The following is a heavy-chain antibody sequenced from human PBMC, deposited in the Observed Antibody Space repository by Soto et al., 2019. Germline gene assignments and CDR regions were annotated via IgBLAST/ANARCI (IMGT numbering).Heavy chain of an antibody. J-gene: IGHJ4*02. V-gene: IGHV3-30*18. CDR3: AKSSGYDYYYFDY. CDR1: GFTFSSYG. D-gene: IGHD5-12*01. Sequence: QVQLVESGGGVVQPGRSLRLSCAASGFTFSSYGMHWVRQAPGKGLEWVAVISYDGSNKYYADSVKGRFTISRDNSKNTLYLQMNSLRTEDTAVYYCAKSSGYDYYYFDYWGQGTLVTVSS. CDR2: ISYDGSNK.